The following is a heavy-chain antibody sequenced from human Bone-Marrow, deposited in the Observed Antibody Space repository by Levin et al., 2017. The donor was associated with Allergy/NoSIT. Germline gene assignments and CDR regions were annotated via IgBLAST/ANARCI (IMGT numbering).Heavy chain of an antibody. CDR3: LRARSKEDRFDY. CDR1: GFTFSSYW. CDR2: INSDGSST. J-gene: IGHJ4*02. Sequence: SCAASGFTFSSYWMHWVRQAPGKGLVWVSRINSDGSSTSYADSVKGRFTISRDNAKNTLYLQMNSLRAEDTAVYYCLRARSKEDRFDYWGQGTLVTVSS. V-gene: IGHV3-74*01.